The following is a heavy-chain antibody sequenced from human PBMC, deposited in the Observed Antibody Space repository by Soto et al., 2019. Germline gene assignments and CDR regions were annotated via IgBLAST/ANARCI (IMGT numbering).Heavy chain of an antibody. CDR2: INAGNGNT. Sequence: QVQLVQSGAEENKPGASVKVYCKASGYTFTGYAMHWVRQAPGQRLEWMGWINAGNGNTKYTQKFQGRVNISRETTASTAYMELSSLKSEDTSVYYWARAVAVAADFDYWGQGTLVTVSS. CDR1: GYTFTGYA. D-gene: IGHD6-19*01. J-gene: IGHJ4*02. V-gene: IGHV1-3*05. CDR3: ARAVAVAADFDY.